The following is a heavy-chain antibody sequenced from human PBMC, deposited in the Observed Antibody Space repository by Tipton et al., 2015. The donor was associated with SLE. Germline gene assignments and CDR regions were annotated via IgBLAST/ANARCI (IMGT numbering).Heavy chain of an antibody. CDR1: GGSISSGGYY. J-gene: IGHJ4*02. V-gene: IGHV4-39*07. CDR2: INHSGST. CDR3: ARDRVDSSGYSDY. D-gene: IGHD3-22*01. Sequence: TLSLTCTVSGGSISSGGYYWSWIRQPPGKGLEWIGEINHSGSTNYNPSLKSRVTISVDTSKNQFSLKLSSVTAADTAVYYCARDRVDSSGYSDYWGQGTLVTVSS.